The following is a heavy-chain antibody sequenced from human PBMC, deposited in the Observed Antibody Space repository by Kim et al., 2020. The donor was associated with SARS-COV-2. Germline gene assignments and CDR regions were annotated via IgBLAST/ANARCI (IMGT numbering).Heavy chain of an antibody. J-gene: IGHJ4*02. Sequence: TTHTPSPKSGVTISLDTPKNQFSLKLRSVTAADTAVYYCARRVPAAVFDYWGQGTLVTVSS. D-gene: IGHD2-2*01. CDR3: ARRVPAAVFDY. CDR2: T. V-gene: IGHV4-59*01.